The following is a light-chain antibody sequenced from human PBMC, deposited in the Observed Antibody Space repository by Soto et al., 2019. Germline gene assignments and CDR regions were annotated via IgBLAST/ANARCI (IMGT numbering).Light chain of an antibody. Sequence: ALTQSASVSGSPGQSITISCTGTSSDVGGYNYVSWYQQHPGKAPKLMIYDVSNRPSGVSNRFSGSKSGNTASLTISGLQAEDEADYYCSSYTSSSTRVFGTGTKVTVL. CDR3: SSYTSSSTRV. CDR2: DVS. J-gene: IGLJ1*01. V-gene: IGLV2-14*01. CDR1: SSDVGGYNY.